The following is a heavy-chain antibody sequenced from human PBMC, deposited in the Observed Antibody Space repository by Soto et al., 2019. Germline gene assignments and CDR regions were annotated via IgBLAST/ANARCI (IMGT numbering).Heavy chain of an antibody. D-gene: IGHD1-26*01. CDR1: GGSISSYY. V-gene: IGHV4-59*01. CDR3: ARSTEWVNWFDP. J-gene: IGHJ5*02. Sequence: PSETLSLTCTVSGGSISSYYWSWIRQPPGKGLEWIGYIYYSGSTNYNPSLKSRVTISVDTSKNQFSLKLSSVTAADTAVYYCARSTEWVNWFDPWGQGTLVTVSS. CDR2: IYYSGST.